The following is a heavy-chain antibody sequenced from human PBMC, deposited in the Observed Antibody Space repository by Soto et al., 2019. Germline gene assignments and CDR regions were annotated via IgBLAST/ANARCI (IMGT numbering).Heavy chain of an antibody. D-gene: IGHD3-22*01. J-gene: IGHJ4*02. CDR2: ISAYNGNT. Sequence: QVQLVQSGAEVKKPGASVKVSCKASGYTFTSYGISWVRQAPGQGLEWMGWISAYNGNTNYAQKLQGRVTMTTDTSTSTAYMELRSLRSDDTAVYYCARVEDTYYYDSSGYYYFDSWGQGTLVTVSS. CDR3: ARVEDTYYYDSSGYYYFDS. V-gene: IGHV1-18*01. CDR1: GYTFTSYG.